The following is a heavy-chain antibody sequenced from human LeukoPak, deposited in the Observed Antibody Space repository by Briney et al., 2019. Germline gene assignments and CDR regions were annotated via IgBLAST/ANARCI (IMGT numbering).Heavy chain of an antibody. V-gene: IGHV3-33*01. CDR2: IWYDRSNK. J-gene: IGHJ4*02. CDR3: ARAFGAGPAATFDY. Sequence: GRSLRLSCAASGFTFSSYGMHWVRQAPGKGLEWVAVIWYDRSNKYYADSVKGRFTISRDNSKNTLYLQMNSLRAEDTAVYYCARAFGAGPAATFDYWGQGTLVTVSS. D-gene: IGHD3-10*01. CDR1: GFTFSSYG.